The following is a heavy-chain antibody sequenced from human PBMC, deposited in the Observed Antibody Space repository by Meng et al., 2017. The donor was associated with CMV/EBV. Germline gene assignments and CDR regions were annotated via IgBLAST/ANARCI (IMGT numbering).Heavy chain of an antibody. Sequence: SETLSLTCTVSGGSISSYYWSWIRQPPGKGLEWIGYIYYSGSTNYNPSLKSRVTISVDTSKNQFSMKLSSVTAADTAVYYCARQRPTDFWSGYYPSGNYYYYGMDVWGQGTTVTVSS. CDR3: ARQRPTDFWSGYYPSGNYYYYGMDV. J-gene: IGHJ6*02. CDR1: GGSISSYY. D-gene: IGHD3-3*01. CDR2: IYYSGST. V-gene: IGHV4-59*08.